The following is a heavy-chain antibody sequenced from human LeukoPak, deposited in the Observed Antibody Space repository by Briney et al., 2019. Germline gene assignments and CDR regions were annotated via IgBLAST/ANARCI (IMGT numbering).Heavy chain of an antibody. J-gene: IGHJ4*02. D-gene: IGHD6-13*01. Sequence: SETLSLTCAVYGGSFSGDYWSWIRQPPGKGLEWIGEINHSGSTNYSPSLKSRVTISVDTSKNQFSLKLSSVTAADTAVYYCASGRAAAGVSGADYWGQGTLVTVSS. CDR3: ASGRAAAGVSGADY. V-gene: IGHV4-34*01. CDR2: INHSGST. CDR1: GGSFSGDY.